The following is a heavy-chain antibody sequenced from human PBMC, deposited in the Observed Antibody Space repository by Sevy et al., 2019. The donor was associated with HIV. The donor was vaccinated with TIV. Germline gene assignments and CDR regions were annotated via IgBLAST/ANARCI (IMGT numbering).Heavy chain of an antibody. D-gene: IGHD5-12*01. CDR1: GFTFSSYA. CDR3: ASPGGYSGYDPFDY. V-gene: IGHV3-30-3*01. J-gene: IGHJ4*02. Sequence: GGSLRLSCAASGFTFSSYAVHWVRQAPGKGLEWVAVISYDGSNKYYADSVKGRFTISRDNSKNTLYLQMNSLRAEDTAVYYCASPGGYSGYDPFDYWGQGTLVTVSS. CDR2: ISYDGSNK.